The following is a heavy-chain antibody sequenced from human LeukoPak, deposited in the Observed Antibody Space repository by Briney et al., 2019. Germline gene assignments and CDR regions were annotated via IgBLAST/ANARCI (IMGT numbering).Heavy chain of an antibody. Sequence: XGFSXSTYWMTWVRQAPGKGLEWVANIKQDGSEKYYVDSVKGRFTISRDNAKXSLYLQMNSLRAEDTAVYYXXXGXXXXDYWGQXTXVTVSS. V-gene: IGHV3-7*01. J-gene: IGHJ4*02. CDR3: XXGXXXXDY. CDR1: GFSXSTYW. CDR2: IKQDGSEK.